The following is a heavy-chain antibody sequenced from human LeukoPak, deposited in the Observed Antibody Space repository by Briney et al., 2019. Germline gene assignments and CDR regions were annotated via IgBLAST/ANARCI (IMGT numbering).Heavy chain of an antibody. CDR1: VGSINSGNYY. CDR2: IYTNGGI. CDR3: AREGAGYY. D-gene: IGHD1-26*01. J-gene: IGHJ4*02. Sequence: SETLSLTCTVSVGSINSGNYYWNWIRQPAGKGLEWIGRIYTNGGIMYNPSLKSRVAISMDTSKNQFSLDLNSVTAADTAMYYCAREGAGYYWGQGTLVTVSS. V-gene: IGHV4-61*02.